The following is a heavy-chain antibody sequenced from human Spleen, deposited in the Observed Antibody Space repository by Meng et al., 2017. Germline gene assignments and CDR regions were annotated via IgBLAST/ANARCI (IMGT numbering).Heavy chain of an antibody. CDR2: INHSGST. CDR3: ARGPTTMAHDFDY. J-gene: IGHJ4*02. V-gene: IGHV4-4*02. D-gene: IGHD4-11*01. Sequence: QWQLPESGPGLVKPSGTLSLTCAVSGGSISSNNWWSWVRQPPGKGLEWIGEINHSGSTNYNPSLESRATISVDTSQNNLSLKLSSVTAADSAVYYCARGPTTMAHDFDYWGQGTLVTVSS. CDR1: GGSISSNNW.